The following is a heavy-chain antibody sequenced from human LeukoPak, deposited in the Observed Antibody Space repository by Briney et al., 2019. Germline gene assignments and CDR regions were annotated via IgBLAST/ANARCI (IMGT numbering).Heavy chain of an antibody. Sequence: SETLSLTCTVSGGSISSYYWSWIRQPPGKGLEWIGYIYYSGSTNYNPSLKSRVTISVDTSKNQFSLKLSSVTAADTGVYYCASSVSGGELDYWGQGTLVTVSS. CDR1: GGSISSYY. CDR3: ASSVSGGELDY. CDR2: IYYSGST. J-gene: IGHJ4*02. D-gene: IGHD3-16*01. V-gene: IGHV4-59*01.